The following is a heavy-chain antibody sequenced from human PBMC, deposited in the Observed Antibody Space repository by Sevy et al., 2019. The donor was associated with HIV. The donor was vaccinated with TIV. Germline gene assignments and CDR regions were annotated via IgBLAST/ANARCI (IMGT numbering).Heavy chain of an antibody. V-gene: IGHV3-30*18. CDR2: ISFDGASR. J-gene: IGHJ4*02. CDR3: AKDHAVTTEWVVFDS. Sequence: GGSLRLSCAASGFTFSHYAMHWIRQAPGKGLEWVAAISFDGASRNYADCVRGRFTISRDDSKNTVYLHMRGLRSEDTAVYFCAKDHAVTTEWVVFDSWGQGTLVTVSS. D-gene: IGHD4-17*01. CDR1: GFTFSHYA.